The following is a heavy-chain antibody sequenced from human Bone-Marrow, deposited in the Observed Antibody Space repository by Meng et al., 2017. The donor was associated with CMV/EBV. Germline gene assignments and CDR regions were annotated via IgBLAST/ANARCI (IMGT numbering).Heavy chain of an antibody. Sequence: ASVKVSCKASGYTFTSYGISWVRQAPGQGLEWMGWISAYNGNTNYAQKLQGRVTMTTDTSTSTAYMELRSLRSDDTAVYYCASEHKGGYSSGWYPDYWGQGTLVTVSS. V-gene: IGHV1-18*01. CDR3: ASEHKGGYSSGWYPDY. CDR2: ISAYNGNT. J-gene: IGHJ4*02. D-gene: IGHD6-19*01. CDR1: GYTFTSYG.